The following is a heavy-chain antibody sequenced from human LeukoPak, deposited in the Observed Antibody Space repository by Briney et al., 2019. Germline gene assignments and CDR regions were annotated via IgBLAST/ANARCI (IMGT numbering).Heavy chain of an antibody. CDR1: GYTFTDFA. D-gene: IGHD5-18*01. Sequence: ASVKVSCKTSGYTFTDFALTWVRQAPGQGLEWMGGIIPIFGTANYAQKFQGRVTITADESTSTAYMELSSLRSEDTAVYYCATNPDTAMVANYLWGQGTLVTVSS. CDR3: ATNPDTAMVANYL. V-gene: IGHV1-69*13. CDR2: IIPIFGTA. J-gene: IGHJ5*02.